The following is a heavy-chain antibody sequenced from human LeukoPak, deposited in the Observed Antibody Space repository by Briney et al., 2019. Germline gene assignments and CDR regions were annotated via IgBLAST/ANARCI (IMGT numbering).Heavy chain of an antibody. V-gene: IGHV1-8*03. D-gene: IGHD3-3*01. CDR3: ARGDTTIFGVNFDY. J-gene: IGHJ4*02. CDR2: MNPNSGNT. CDR1: GYTFTSYG. Sequence: ASVKVSCKASGYTFTSYGINWVRQATGQGLEWMGWMNPNSGNTGYAQKFQGRVTITRNTSISTAYMELSSLRSEDTAVYYCARGDTTIFGVNFDYWGQGTLVTVSS.